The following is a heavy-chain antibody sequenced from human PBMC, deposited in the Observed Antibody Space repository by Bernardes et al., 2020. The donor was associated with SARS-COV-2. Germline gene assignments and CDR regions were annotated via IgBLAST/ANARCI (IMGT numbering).Heavy chain of an antibody. CDR2: IYYSGSP. D-gene: IGHD3-10*01. CDR3: ARHIPSGPESDYNFEYYFDY. Sequence: SETLSLTCTVSGGSISSYYWSWIRQPPGKGLEWIGYIYYSGSPSYNPSLKSRVTMSVDTSKNQFSLKLSSVTAADTAVYYCARHIPSGPESDYNFEYYFDYWGQGTLVTVSS. V-gene: IGHV4-59*08. CDR1: GGSISSYY. J-gene: IGHJ4*02.